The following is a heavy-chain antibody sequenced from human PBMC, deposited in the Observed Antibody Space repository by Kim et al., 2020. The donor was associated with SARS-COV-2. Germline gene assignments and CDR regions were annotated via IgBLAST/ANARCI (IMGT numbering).Heavy chain of an antibody. J-gene: IGHJ4*02. Sequence: SETLSLTCTVSGGSISSYYWSWIRQPPGKGLEWIGYIFYTGSTNYNPSLKSRVTISVDTSKNQLSLKLSSVTAADTAVYYCARGGSSGYYYGWGQGTLVTVSS. CDR2: IFYTGST. CDR3: ARGGSSGYYYG. V-gene: IGHV4-59*01. D-gene: IGHD3-22*01. CDR1: GGSISSYY.